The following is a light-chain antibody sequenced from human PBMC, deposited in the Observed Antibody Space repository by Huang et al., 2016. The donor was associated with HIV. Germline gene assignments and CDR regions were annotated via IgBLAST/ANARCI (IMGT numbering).Light chain of an antibody. CDR1: QDIRSY. V-gene: IGKV1-33*01. J-gene: IGKJ2*01. CDR3: QQYDSLYT. CDR2: GAS. Sequence: VTISCQANQDIRSYLNWYQKKPGKAPILLIYGASNLQAGVPSRFSGNGSGTDFTITISSLQSEDIATYYCQQYDSLYTFGQGTRLEIK.